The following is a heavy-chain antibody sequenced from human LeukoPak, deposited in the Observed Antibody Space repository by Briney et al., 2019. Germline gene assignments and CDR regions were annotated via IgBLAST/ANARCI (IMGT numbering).Heavy chain of an antibody. CDR1: GFTLSSYA. Sequence: GGSLRLSCAASGFTLSSYAMSWVRQATGKGLEWVSAISCSGCNTYYADSVKGRFNISRDHPKNTLYLQMNSLRAEDTAVYYCANWGIAAAGIFRSYWGQGTLVTVS. CDR3: ANWGIAAAGIFRSY. D-gene: IGHD6-13*01. V-gene: IGHV3-23*01. J-gene: IGHJ4*02. CDR2: ISCSGCNT.